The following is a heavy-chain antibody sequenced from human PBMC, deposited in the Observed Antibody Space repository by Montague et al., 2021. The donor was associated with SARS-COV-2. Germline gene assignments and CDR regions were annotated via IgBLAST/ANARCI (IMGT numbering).Heavy chain of an antibody. Sequence: SETLSLTCAVSGGSISSHYWSFIRQPPGKGLEWIAYINYSGGTNYNPSLKSRVTISVDTSKDHFSLQLRSVIPADTAVYFCARATSVRGAVNWFDPWGQGTLVTVSS. V-gene: IGHV4-59*11. D-gene: IGHD3-10*01. CDR2: INYSGGT. CDR1: GGSISSHY. CDR3: ARATSVRGAVNWFDP. J-gene: IGHJ5*02.